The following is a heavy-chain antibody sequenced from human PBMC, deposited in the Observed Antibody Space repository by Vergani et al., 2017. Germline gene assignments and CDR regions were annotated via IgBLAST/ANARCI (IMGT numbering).Heavy chain of an antibody. J-gene: IGHJ4*02. CDR3: ARDRGSHSGWYSNSHFDY. CDR2: INPSGGST. V-gene: IGHV1-46*03. D-gene: IGHD6-19*01. CDR1: GYTFPNYY. Sequence: QVQLVQSGADVKKPGAPVKVSCKASGYTFPNYYIHWVRQAPGQGFEWRGIINPSGGSTTYAQKFQGRLTMTRDTSTSTVYMEMSSLRSEDRAVYYCARDRGSHSGWYSNSHFDYWGQGTLVTVSS.